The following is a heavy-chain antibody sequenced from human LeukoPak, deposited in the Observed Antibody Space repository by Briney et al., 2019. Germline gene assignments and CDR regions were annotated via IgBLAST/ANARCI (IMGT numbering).Heavy chain of an antibody. CDR3: ARAHDYIDYYFDC. Sequence: GGSLRLSCAASGFSFRSYWMSWVRQAPGKGLEWVANIKQDESEKYFVDSVKGRFTISRDNAKNSLYLQMNSLRAEDTAVYYCARAHDYIDYYFDCWGQGTLVTVSS. CDR1: GFSFRSYW. V-gene: IGHV3-7*03. J-gene: IGHJ4*02. D-gene: IGHD4-11*01. CDR2: IKQDESEK.